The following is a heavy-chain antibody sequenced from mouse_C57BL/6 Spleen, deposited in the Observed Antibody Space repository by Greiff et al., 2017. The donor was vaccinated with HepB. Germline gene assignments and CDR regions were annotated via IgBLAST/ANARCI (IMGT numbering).Heavy chain of an antibody. J-gene: IGHJ1*03. V-gene: IGHV1-39*01. D-gene: IGHD1-1*01. CDR1: GYSFTDYN. Sequence: VQLQQSGPELVKPGASVKISCKASGYSFTDYNMNWVKQSNGKSLEWIGVINPNYGTTSYNQKFKGKATLTVDQSSSTAYMQLNSLTSEDSAVYYCARSGVTTVVAPYWYFDVWGTGTTVTVSS. CDR2: INPNYGTT. CDR3: ARSGVTTVVAPYWYFDV.